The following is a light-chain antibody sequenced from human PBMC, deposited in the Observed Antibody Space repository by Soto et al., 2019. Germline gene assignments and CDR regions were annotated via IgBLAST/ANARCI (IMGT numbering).Light chain of an antibody. Sequence: DIVMTQSPDSLSVSLGERATINCKSSQSVLYSSNNKNYLAWYQQKPGQPPKLLIYWASTRESGVPDRFSGSGSGTDFTLTISGLQAEDVAVYYCQQYYSTPTFGQGTKGEIK. CDR2: WAS. CDR1: QSVLYSSNNKNY. J-gene: IGKJ1*01. V-gene: IGKV4-1*01. CDR3: QQYYSTPT.